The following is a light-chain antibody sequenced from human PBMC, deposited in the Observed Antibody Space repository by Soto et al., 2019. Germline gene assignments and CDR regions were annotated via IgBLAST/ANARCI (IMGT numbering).Light chain of an antibody. CDR1: TIGAHSF. V-gene: IGLV2-11*01. Sequence: QSALTRPRSLSGSPGQSVTISCTGPTIGAHSFVSWYQDRPDKVPKLLIYDVSQRPSGIPDRFSGSRSANTASLTISGLQADDAAAYYCCSYTGNKVFVFGTGTKVTVL. CDR3: CSYTGNKVFV. J-gene: IGLJ1*01. CDR2: DVS.